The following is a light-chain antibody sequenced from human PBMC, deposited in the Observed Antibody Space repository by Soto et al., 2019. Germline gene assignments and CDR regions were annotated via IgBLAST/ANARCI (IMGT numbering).Light chain of an antibody. J-gene: IGLJ1*01. CDR2: TVN. Sequence: QSALTQPASVSGSPGQSITISCTGTSSDVGGYKYVSCYQQHPGKSPKLLIYTVNNRPSGVSNRFSGSKSGNTASLTISGLQAEDEADYYCNSYTSSSSYVFGTGTKVTV. CDR3: NSYTSSSSYV. V-gene: IGLV2-14*01. CDR1: SSDVGGYKY.